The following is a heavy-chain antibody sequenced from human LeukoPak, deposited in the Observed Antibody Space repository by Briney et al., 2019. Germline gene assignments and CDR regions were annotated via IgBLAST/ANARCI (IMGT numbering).Heavy chain of an antibody. CDR1: GGSISSYY. D-gene: IGHD3-22*01. Sequence: SETLSLTCTVSGGSISSYYWSWIRQPPGKGLEWIGEINHSGSTNYNPSLKSRVTISVDTSKNQFSLKLSSVTAADTAVYYCARGPRYSSGYNYYYYGMDVWGQGTTVTVSS. V-gene: IGHV4-34*01. J-gene: IGHJ6*02. CDR3: ARGPRYSSGYNYYYYGMDV. CDR2: INHSGST.